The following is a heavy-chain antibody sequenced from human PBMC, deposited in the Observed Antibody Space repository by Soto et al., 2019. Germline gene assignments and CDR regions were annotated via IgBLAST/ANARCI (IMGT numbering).Heavy chain of an antibody. CDR2: ISSNGGST. D-gene: IGHD3-3*01. J-gene: IGHJ4*02. CDR3: VKSAIFGGGGTGGDY. CDR1: GFTFSSYA. V-gene: IGHV3-64D*08. Sequence: GGSLRLSCSASGFTFSSYAMHWVRQAPGKGLEYVSAISSNGGSTYYADSVKGRFTISRDNSKNTLYLQMSSLRAEDTAVYYCVKSAIFGGGGTGGDYWGQGTLVTVSS.